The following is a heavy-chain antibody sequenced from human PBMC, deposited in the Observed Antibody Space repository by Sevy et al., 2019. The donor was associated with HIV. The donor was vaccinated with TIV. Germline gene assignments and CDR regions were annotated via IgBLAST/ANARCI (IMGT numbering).Heavy chain of an antibody. Sequence: GGSLRLSCAASGFTFSSYWMSWVRQAPGKGLEWVANIKQDGSEKYYVDSVKGRFTISRDNTKNSLYLQMNSLRAEDTAVYYCARDDGYSGYEEGYWGQGTLVTVSS. CDR2: IKQDGSEK. D-gene: IGHD5-12*01. V-gene: IGHV3-7*01. J-gene: IGHJ4*02. CDR1: GFTFSSYW. CDR3: ARDDGYSGYEEGY.